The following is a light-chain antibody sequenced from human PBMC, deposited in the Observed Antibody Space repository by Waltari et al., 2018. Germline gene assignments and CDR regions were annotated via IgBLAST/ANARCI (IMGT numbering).Light chain of an antibody. CDR2: ANS. CDR3: QSHDRSLSGLVI. J-gene: IGLJ2*01. V-gene: IGLV1-40*01. CDR1: GRNIGAGDD. Sequence: QSVLTQPPSVSEAAGQRITLDCTGRGRNIGAGDDVHLYQHLPGTAPKLLMYANSKRPSVLPDRFSGSKSGTSASLAITGLQAEDEADYYCQSHDRSLSGLVIFGGGTKLTLL.